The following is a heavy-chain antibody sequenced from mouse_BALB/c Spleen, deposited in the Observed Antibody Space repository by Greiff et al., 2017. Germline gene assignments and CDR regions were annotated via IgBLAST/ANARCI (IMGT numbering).Heavy chain of an antibody. CDR2: ISSGGST. CDR3: ARGRGAWFAY. J-gene: IGHJ3*01. CDR1: GFTFSSYA. Sequence: EVQLVESGGGLVKPGGSLKLSCAASGFTFSSYAMSWVRQTPEKRLEWVASISSGGSTYYPDSVKGRFTISRDNARNILYLQMSSLRSEDTAMYYCARGRGAWFAYWGQGTLVTVSA. V-gene: IGHV5-6-5*01.